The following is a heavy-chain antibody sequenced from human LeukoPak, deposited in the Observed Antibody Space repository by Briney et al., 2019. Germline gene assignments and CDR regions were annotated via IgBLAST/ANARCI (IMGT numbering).Heavy chain of an antibody. J-gene: IGHJ4*02. D-gene: IGHD3-22*01. CDR1: GYTFTSYY. CDR2: INPSGGST. V-gene: IGHV1-46*01. Sequence: ASVKVSCKASGYTFTSYYMHWVRQAPGQGLEWMGIINPSGGSTSYAQKFQGRVTMTRDMSTSTVYMELSSLRSEDTAVYYCARRHSSGYYYDYWGQGTLVTVSS. CDR3: ARRHSSGYYYDY.